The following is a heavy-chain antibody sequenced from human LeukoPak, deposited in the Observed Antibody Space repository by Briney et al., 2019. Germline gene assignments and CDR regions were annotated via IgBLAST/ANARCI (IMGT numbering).Heavy chain of an antibody. V-gene: IGHV3-23*01. D-gene: IGHD3-9*01. CDR1: GFTFNNYA. CDR3: AKRYDILTGYYDS. CDR2: ISGSGAST. J-gene: IGHJ4*02. Sequence: GGSLRLSCAASGFTFNNYAMSWVRQAPGKGLEWVSSISGSGASTYYADSLRGRFTISRDNSKNTLYLQMNSLRAEDTAVYYCAKRYDILTGYYDSWGQGTLVTVSS.